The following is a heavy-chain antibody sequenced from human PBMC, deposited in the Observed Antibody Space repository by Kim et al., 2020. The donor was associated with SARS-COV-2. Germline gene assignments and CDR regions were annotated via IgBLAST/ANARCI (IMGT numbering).Heavy chain of an antibody. CDR1: GGSISSYY. J-gene: IGHJ4*02. V-gene: IGHV4-59*08. CDR2: IYYSGST. CDR3: ARLWFGELNFDY. Sequence: SETLSLTCTVSGGSISSYYWSWIRQPPGKGLEWIGYIYYSGSTNYNPSLKSRVTISVDTSRNQFSLKLSSVTAADTAVYYCARLWFGELNFDYWGQGTLVTVSS. D-gene: IGHD3-10*01.